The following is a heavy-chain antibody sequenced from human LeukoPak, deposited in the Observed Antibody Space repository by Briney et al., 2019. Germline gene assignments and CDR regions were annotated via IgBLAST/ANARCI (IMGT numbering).Heavy chain of an antibody. CDR2: IYSGGST. J-gene: IGHJ3*02. CDR1: GLIVTSNY. CDR3: AGRIFDI. D-gene: IGHD2-15*01. Sequence: PGGSLRLSCAGSGLIVTSNYMTWVRQAPGKGLEWVSVIYSGGSTYYADSVKGRFTISRDNSKNTMYLQMNSLRAEDTAVYYCAGRIFDIWGQGTMVTDSS. V-gene: IGHV3-66*01.